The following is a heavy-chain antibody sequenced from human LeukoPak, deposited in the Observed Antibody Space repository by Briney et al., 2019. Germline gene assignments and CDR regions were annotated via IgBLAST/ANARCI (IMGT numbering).Heavy chain of an antibody. V-gene: IGHV1-2*02. CDR3: ARDVSRVQIISWFDP. Sequence: GASVKVSCKASGYTFSDFYIHWVRQAPGQGLEWMGWIIPNSGGTNYAQKFQGRVTLTRDTSISTAYMELSSLRSDDTAVYYCARDVSRVQIISWFDPWGQGTLVTVSS. CDR2: IIPNSGGT. J-gene: IGHJ5*02. D-gene: IGHD1-1*01. CDR1: GYTFSDFY.